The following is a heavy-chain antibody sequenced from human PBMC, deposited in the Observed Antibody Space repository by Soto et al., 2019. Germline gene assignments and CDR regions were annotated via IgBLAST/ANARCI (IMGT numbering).Heavy chain of an antibody. V-gene: IGHV3-74*03. CDR3: ARDLGGPDY. D-gene: IGHD3-16*01. CDR1: GFSLSPYW. J-gene: IGHJ4*02. CDR2: LSSDGFGA. Sequence: PGGSLRVSCAASGFSLSPYWMHWVRQVPGRGLEWVARLSSDGFGAAYADSVKGRFFISRDIARNTLSLQMNSLRADDTAVYYCARDLGGPDYWGRGTSVTVSS.